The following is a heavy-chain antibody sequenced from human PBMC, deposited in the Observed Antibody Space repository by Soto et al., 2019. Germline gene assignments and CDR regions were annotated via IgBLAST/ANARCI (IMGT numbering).Heavy chain of an antibody. CDR1: GGSFSGYY. J-gene: IGHJ5*02. CDR3: ARGKRPYGSGSYSPNWFDP. Sequence: LSLLSAVYGGSFSGYYWSWIRQPPGKGLEWIGEINHSGSTNYNPSLKSRVTISVDTSKNQFSLKLSSVTAADTAVYYCARGKRPYGSGSYSPNWFDPWGQGTLVTVSS. D-gene: IGHD3-10*01. V-gene: IGHV4-34*01. CDR2: INHSGST.